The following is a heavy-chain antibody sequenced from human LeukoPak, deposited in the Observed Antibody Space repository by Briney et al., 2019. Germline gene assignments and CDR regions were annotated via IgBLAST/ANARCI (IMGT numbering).Heavy chain of an antibody. Sequence: GGSLRLSCVVSGFTFSDYEMNWVRQAPGKGQEWVSLISSNSSHTYNADSVKGRFTISRDNAKNSLYLEMNSLRVEDTAVYYCARTRDGYNFGPFDCWGQGTLVTVSS. CDR3: ARTRDGYNFGPFDC. D-gene: IGHD5-24*01. J-gene: IGHJ4*02. CDR1: GFTFSDYE. V-gene: IGHV3-21*01. CDR2: ISSNSSHT.